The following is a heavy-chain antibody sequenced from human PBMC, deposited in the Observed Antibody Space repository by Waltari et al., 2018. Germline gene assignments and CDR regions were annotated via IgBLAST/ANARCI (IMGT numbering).Heavy chain of an antibody. Sequence: DVQLVVKGGGLIQPGGSIRLSCAASGLMLKNYYMTWVRQAPGKWLGWVSVIYSGGPTYYADSVKGRFTNSRDNSKNTLYLQMNNLRADDTAVYFCARSTIENIRDGLEYWGQGALVTVSS. D-gene: IGHD3-3*02. CDR3: ARSTIENIRDGLEY. J-gene: IGHJ4*02. V-gene: IGHV3-53*02. CDR1: GLMLKNYY. CDR2: IYSGGPT.